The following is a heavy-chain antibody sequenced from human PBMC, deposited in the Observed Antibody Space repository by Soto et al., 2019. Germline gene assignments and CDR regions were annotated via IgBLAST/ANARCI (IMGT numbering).Heavy chain of an antibody. V-gene: IGHV4-34*02. CDR1: GGSFTDYT. CDR3: ARGRDKPPLNKGNWFDP. Sequence: QVQLQQWGAGLLKPSETLSLTCAVHGGSFTDYTWSWIRQPPGKGLEWIGEIDHTRAAFYSPSLESRVTLSVDTSKNQFSLILSSVTAADTAMYFCARGRDKPPLNKGNWFDPWGQGTLVIVSS. CDR2: IDHTRAA. J-gene: IGHJ5*02. D-gene: IGHD2-15*01.